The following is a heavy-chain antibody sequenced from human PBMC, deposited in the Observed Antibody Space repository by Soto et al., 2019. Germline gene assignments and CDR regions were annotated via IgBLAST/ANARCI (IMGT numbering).Heavy chain of an antibody. V-gene: IGHV3-33*01. CDR2: IWYDGSNK. CDR3: ARATSVGQQLVQNWFDP. Sequence: GGSLRLSCAASGFTFSSYGMHWVRQAPGKGLEWVAVIWYDGSNKYYADSVKGRFTISRDNSKNTLYLQMNSLRAEDTAVYYCARATSVGQQLVQNWFDPWGRGTLVTVSS. J-gene: IGHJ5*02. CDR1: GFTFSSYG. D-gene: IGHD6-13*01.